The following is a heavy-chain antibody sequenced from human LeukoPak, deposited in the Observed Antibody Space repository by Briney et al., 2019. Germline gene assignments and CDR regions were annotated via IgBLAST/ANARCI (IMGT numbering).Heavy chain of an antibody. CDR2: IDPYSGGT. CDR1: GYTFSGYH. CDR3: ARDVVAVDSNLFDP. D-gene: IGHD5-18*01. V-gene: IGHV1-2*02. J-gene: IGHJ5*02. Sequence: GASVKVSCKTSGYTFSGYHIHWMRQAPGQGLEWIGWIDPYSGGTHFAEKFQGRVTLTRDTSITTLYMELTNLKSDDTSIYFCARDVVAVDSNLFDPWGQGTLVTVSS.